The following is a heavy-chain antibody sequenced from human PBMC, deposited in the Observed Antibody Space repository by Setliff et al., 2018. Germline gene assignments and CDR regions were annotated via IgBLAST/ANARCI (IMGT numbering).Heavy chain of an antibody. V-gene: IGHV4-4*08. CDR1: GASISSYY. Sequence: SETLSLTCSVSGASISSYYWGWIRQAPGKGLENIAFIHASGSAHHNPSLRSRVTISVDKSKNQFSLKLTSVTAADTAIYYCARGGRDNGDYVYIQHWGQGTLVTVSS. J-gene: IGHJ1*01. D-gene: IGHD4-17*01. CDR3: ARGGRDNGDYVYIQH. CDR2: IHASGSA.